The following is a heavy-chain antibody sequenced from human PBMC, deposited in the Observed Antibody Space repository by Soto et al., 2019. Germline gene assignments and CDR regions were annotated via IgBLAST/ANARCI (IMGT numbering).Heavy chain of an antibody. CDR2: ISAYNGNT. CDR3: AARNYDILTGYYWSTNHAFDL. V-gene: IGHV1-18*01. CDR1: GYTFTSYG. Sequence: GASVKVSCKASGYTFTSYGISWVRQVPGQGLEWMGWISAYNGNTNYAQKLQGRVTMTTDPSTSTAYMELRRLRSDDTAVYYCAARNYDILTGYYWSTNHAFDLWGQAAMLTVSS. J-gene: IGHJ3*01. D-gene: IGHD3-9*01.